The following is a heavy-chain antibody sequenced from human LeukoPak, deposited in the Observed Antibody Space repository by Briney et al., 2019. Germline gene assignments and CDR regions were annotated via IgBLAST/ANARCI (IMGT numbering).Heavy chain of an antibody. D-gene: IGHD2-15*01. Sequence: PSETLSLTCTVSGGSISSSSYYWGWIRQPPGKGLEWIGSIYYSGSTYYNPSLKSRVTISVDTSKNQLSLKLSSVTAADTAVYYCARATGYCSGGSCYSENFDYWGQGTLVTVSS. J-gene: IGHJ4*02. CDR3: ARATGYCSGGSCYSENFDY. V-gene: IGHV4-39*07. CDR2: IYYSGST. CDR1: GGSISSSSYY.